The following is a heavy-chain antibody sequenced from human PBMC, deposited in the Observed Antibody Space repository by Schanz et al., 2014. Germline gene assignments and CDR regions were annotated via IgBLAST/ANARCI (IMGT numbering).Heavy chain of an antibody. Sequence: EVQLVESGGGLIQPGGSLRLSCAVSGFTVNTNYMSWVRQAPGKGLEWISSMYINSGSTQYADSVKGRFIISRDSSKNTPFLQMNRLRAEDTAVYFCARDGGRDGYNLAFDVWGQGTLVTVSS. CDR2: MYINSGST. V-gene: IGHV3-53*01. J-gene: IGHJ3*01. CDR1: GFTVNTNY. D-gene: IGHD5-12*01. CDR3: ARDGGRDGYNLAFDV.